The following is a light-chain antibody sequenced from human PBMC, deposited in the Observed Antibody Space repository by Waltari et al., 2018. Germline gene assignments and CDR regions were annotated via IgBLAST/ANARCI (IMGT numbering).Light chain of an antibody. CDR1: SSDVGSSNL. CDR3: YSYAGGSV. V-gene: IGLV2-23*02. J-gene: IGLJ1*01. CDR2: EVS. Sequence: QSALTQPASVSGSPGQSITISCTGSSSDVGSSNLVSWYLQHPGKAPKLIIYEVSKRPSGGSNRFSGSKSGTTASLTISGLQAEDEADYYCYSYAGGSVFGTGTKVTVL.